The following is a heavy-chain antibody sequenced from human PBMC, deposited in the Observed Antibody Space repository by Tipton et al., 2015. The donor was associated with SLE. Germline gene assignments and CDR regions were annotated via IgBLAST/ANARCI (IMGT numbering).Heavy chain of an antibody. D-gene: IGHD2-2*01. CDR1: GGSISSGGYY. V-gene: IGHV4-31*03. Sequence: TLSLTCTVSGGSISSGGYYWSWIRQHPGKGLEWIGYIYYSGSTYYNPSLKSRVTISVDTSKNQISLHLDSVTPEDTAVYYCARDRSTDTLHWFDPWGQGTLVTVSS. J-gene: IGHJ5*02. CDR3: ARDRSTDTLHWFDP. CDR2: IYYSGST.